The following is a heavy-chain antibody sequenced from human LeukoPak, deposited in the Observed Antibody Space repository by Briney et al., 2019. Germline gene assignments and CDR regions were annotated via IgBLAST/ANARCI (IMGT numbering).Heavy chain of an antibody. CDR1: GGSISSYY. V-gene: IGHV4-59*12. CDR3: ARPTGTTLAFDI. D-gene: IGHD1-1*01. Sequence: NPSETLSLTCTVSGGSISSYYWSWIRQPAGKGLEWIGEIYHSGSTNYNPSLKSRVTISVDKSKNQFSLKLSSVTAADTAVYYCARPTGTTLAFDIWGQGTMVTVSS. J-gene: IGHJ3*02. CDR2: IYHSGST.